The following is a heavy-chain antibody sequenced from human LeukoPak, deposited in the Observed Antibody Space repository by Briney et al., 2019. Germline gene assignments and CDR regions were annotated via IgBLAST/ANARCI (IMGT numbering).Heavy chain of an antibody. CDR1: GGSISSYY. V-gene: IGHV4-59*08. J-gene: IGHJ4*02. CDR2: IYYSGST. D-gene: IGHD2-2*01. Sequence: SETLSLTCTVSGGSISSYYWSWIRQPPGKGLEWIGYIYYSGSTNYNPSLKSRVTISVDTSKNQFSLKLSPVTAADTAVYYCAALSPGSTSSDYWGQGTLVTVSS. CDR3: AALSPGSTSSDY.